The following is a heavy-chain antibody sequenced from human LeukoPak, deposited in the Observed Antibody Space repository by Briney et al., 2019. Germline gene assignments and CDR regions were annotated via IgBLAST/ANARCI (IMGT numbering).Heavy chain of an antibody. CDR3: ARVEVYCSSTSCYEMPHGAFDI. CDR2: TYYRSKWYN. CDR1: GDSVSSNSAA. Sequence: SQTLSLTCAISGDSVSSNSAAWNWIRQSPSRGLEWLGRTYYRSKWYNDYAVSVKSRITINPDTSKNQFSLQLNSVTPEDTAVYYCARVEVYCSSTSCYEMPHGAFDIWGQGTMVTVSS. D-gene: IGHD2-2*01. V-gene: IGHV6-1*01. J-gene: IGHJ3*02.